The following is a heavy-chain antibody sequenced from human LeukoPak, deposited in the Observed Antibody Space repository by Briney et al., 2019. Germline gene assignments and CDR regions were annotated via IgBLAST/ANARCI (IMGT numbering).Heavy chain of an antibody. Sequence: GGSLRLSCAASGFTFSDYLMSWVRQAPGKGLEWVSGISGGGDTTYYADSVKGRFTISRDNSKKTLFLQMNSLRAEDTALYYCAKGSSAYFADLWGQGTLVTVSS. CDR2: ISGGGDTT. V-gene: IGHV3-23*01. CDR3: AKGSSAYFADL. J-gene: IGHJ5*02. CDR1: GFTFSDYL. D-gene: IGHD2/OR15-2a*01.